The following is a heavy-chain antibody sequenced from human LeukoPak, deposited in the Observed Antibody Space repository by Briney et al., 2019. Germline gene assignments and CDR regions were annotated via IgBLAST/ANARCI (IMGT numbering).Heavy chain of an antibody. J-gene: IGHJ3*02. V-gene: IGHV1-46*01. Sequence: GASVKVCCKAAGYTFTSYYMHWVRQAPGQGLAWMGIINTSGGSTRTAHKVQGRVTMTRDTSTGTVYMELSSLRSEDTAVYYCARDWVAFDIWGQGTMVTVSS. CDR2: INTSGGST. CDR1: GYTFTSYY. D-gene: IGHD3-16*01. CDR3: ARDWVAFDI.